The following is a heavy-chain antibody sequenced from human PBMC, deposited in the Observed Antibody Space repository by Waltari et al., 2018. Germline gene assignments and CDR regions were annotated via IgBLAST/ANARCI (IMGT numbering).Heavy chain of an antibody. CDR3: ARDGTATGGKEYFQH. CDR1: GFIFSSYS. J-gene: IGHJ1*01. V-gene: IGHV3-48*01. CDR2: ISATSATI. Sequence: EVQLVESGGGLVQPGRSLRLSCAASGFIFSSYSMSWVRQVPGKGLEWVSYISATSATISDADSVKGRFTISRDNAKNSLYLQMHGLSAEDTATYFCARDGTATGGKEYFQHWGQGTLVTVSS. D-gene: IGHD6-13*01.